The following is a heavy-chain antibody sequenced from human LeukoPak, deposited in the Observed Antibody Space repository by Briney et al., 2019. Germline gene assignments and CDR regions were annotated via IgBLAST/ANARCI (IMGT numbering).Heavy chain of an antibody. D-gene: IGHD6-13*01. CDR1: GFTFSSYD. J-gene: IGHJ3*02. CDR3: ARSVAAAGSPGAFDI. Sequence: GGSLRLSCAASGFTFSSYDMHWVRQATGKGLEWVSAIGTAGDTYYPGSVKGRFTISRENAKNSLYLQMNSLRAGDTAVYYSARSVAAAGSPGAFDIWGQGTMVTVSS. CDR2: IGTAGDT. V-gene: IGHV3-13*01.